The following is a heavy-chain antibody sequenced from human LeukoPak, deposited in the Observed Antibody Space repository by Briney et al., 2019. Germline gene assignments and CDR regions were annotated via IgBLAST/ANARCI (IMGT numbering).Heavy chain of an antibody. V-gene: IGHV1-18*01. J-gene: IGHJ6*02. CDR1: GSSFTSYA. CDR3: ARDPLTSTWSPYYFTLDV. CDR2: ISVYDGGT. Sequence: ASVKVSCKASGSSFTSYAYNWVRQAPGQGRGWMGWISVYDGGTKYAQDLQGRVTMTTDTSTRTAYMELTRLTSDDTAVYYCARDPLTSTWSPYYFTLDVWGQGTTVSVSS. D-gene: IGHD6-13*01.